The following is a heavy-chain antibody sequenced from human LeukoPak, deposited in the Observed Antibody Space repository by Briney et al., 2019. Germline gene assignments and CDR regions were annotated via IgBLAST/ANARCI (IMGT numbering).Heavy chain of an antibody. CDR2: ISSSGSTI. Sequence: GGSLRLSCAASGFTFSDYYMSWIRQAPGKGLEWVSYISSSGSTIYYAGSVKGRFTISRDNAKNSLYLQMNSLRAEDTAVYYCARDAGGLYSSSWYHSTPFDYWGQGTLVTVSS. CDR1: GFTFSDYY. J-gene: IGHJ4*02. V-gene: IGHV3-11*01. D-gene: IGHD6-13*01. CDR3: ARDAGGLYSSSWYHSTPFDY.